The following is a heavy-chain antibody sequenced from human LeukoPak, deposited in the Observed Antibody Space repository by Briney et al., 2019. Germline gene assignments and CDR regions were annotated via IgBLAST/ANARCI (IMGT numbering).Heavy chain of an antibody. CDR3: ARHGSYSSSFGYFDY. Sequence: SETLSLTCTVSGGSISSSSYYWGWIRQPPGKGLEWIGSIYYSGSTYYNPSLKSRVTISVDTSKNQFSLKLSSVTAADTAVYYCARHGSYSSSFGYFDYWGHGTLVTVSS. D-gene: IGHD6-13*01. CDR2: IYYSGST. CDR1: GGSISSSSYY. V-gene: IGHV4-39*01. J-gene: IGHJ4*01.